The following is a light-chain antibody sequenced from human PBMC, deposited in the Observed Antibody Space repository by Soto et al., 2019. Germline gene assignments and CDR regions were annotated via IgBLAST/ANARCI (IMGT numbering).Light chain of an antibody. CDR3: SSYTSSSTVI. CDR2: DVR. Sequence: QSALTQPASVSGSPGQSITISCTGTSSDIGGYNYISWYQQLPGKAPKFIIYDVRNRPSGFSNRFSGSRSGNTASLTISGLQAEDEADYYCSSYTSSSTVIFGGGTKLTVL. V-gene: IGLV2-14*01. J-gene: IGLJ2*01. CDR1: SSDIGGYNY.